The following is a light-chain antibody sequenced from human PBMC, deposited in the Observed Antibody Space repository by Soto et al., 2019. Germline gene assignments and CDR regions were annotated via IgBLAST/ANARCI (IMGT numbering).Light chain of an antibody. CDR3: QLYGSSPPFT. CDR1: QSVSNSY. J-gene: IGKJ3*01. CDR2: GAS. V-gene: IGKV3-20*01. Sequence: EIVLTQSPGTLSLSPGDRATLFCRASQSVSNSYLAWYHQKPGQAPRLLIYGASVRVTGIPDRFSGSGSGTAFTLTISRLEPEDFAVYYCQLYGSSPPFTFGPGTKVDIK.